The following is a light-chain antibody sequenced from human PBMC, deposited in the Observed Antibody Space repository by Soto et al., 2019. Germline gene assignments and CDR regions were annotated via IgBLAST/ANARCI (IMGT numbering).Light chain of an antibody. V-gene: IGKV3-15*01. Sequence: ETVMTQSPDTLSLSPEERATLSCRASQSVSDNLAWYQQRPGQGPRLLIYGASTRATGIPARFSGSGSGTEFTLTISSLQSEDFAVYYCQQYKNWPHTFGQGTKVEIK. CDR2: GAS. CDR3: QQYKNWPHT. CDR1: QSVSDN. J-gene: IGKJ1*01.